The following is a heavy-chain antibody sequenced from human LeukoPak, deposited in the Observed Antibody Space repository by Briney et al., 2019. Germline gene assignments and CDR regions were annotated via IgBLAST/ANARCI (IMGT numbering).Heavy chain of an antibody. D-gene: IGHD3-9*01. V-gene: IGHV3-23*01. J-gene: IGHJ4*02. CDR1: GFTFSNYA. CDR2: ILGSGGST. Sequence: PGASLRLSCAASGFTFSNYAMSWVRQAPGKGLEWVSAILGSGGSTYYADSVKGRFTVSRDNSKSTPYLQMNSLRAEDTALYYCAKWGDYDVLTGYYVPDYWGQGTLVTVSS. CDR3: AKWGDYDVLTGYYVPDY.